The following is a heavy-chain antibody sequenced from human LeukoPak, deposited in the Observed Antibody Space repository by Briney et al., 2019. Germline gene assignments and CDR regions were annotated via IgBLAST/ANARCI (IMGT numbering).Heavy chain of an antibody. CDR1: GGSFSGYY. V-gene: IGHV4-34*01. Sequence: PSETLSLTCAVYGGSFSGYYWSWIRQPPGKGLEWIGEINHSGSTNYNPSLKSRVTISVDTSKNQFSLKLSSVTAADTAVYYCARGEGTNWFDPWGQGTLVTVSS. CDR2: INHSGST. J-gene: IGHJ5*02. CDR3: ARGEGTNWFDP. D-gene: IGHD1-1*01.